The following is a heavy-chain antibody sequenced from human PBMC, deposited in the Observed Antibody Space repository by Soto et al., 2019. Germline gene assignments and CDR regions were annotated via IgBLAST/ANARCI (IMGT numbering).Heavy chain of an antibody. CDR1: GFTFISYG. Sequence: WGSLRLSCAASGFTFISYGIHFCRHSPFKWLEWVAVIWYDGSNKYYADSVKGRFTISRDNSKNTLYLQMNSLRAKDTAVYYCARDARTYYDFWSGYSANWFDPWGQGTLVTVSS. CDR2: IWYDGSNK. V-gene: IGHV3-33*01. CDR3: ARDARTYYDFWSGYSANWFDP. J-gene: IGHJ5*02. D-gene: IGHD3-3*01.